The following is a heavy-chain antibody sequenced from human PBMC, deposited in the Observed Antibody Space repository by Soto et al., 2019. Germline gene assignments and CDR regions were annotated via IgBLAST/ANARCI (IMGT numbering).Heavy chain of an antibody. CDR3: ARSIVVVTALDY. D-gene: IGHD2-21*02. V-gene: IGHV1-3*05. CDR1: GYTFTSYA. Sequence: QGQLVQSGAEEKKPGASVKVSCKASGYTFTSYAMHWVRQAPGQRLEWMGWINAGNGNTKYSQKFQGRVTITRDTSASTGYMELSSLRSEDTAVYYCARSIVVVTALDYWGQGTLVPVSS. J-gene: IGHJ4*02. CDR2: INAGNGNT.